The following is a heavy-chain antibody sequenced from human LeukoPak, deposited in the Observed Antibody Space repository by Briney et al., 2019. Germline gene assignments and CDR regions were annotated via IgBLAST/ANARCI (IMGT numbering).Heavy chain of an antibody. Sequence: PGGSLRLSCAASGFTFSSYWMHWVRQAPGKGLVWVSRISSDGSNTNYADSVKGRFTISRDNAKNTLYLQMNSLRAEGTAVYYCAPQRGYAFDIWGQRTMVTVSS. CDR1: GFTFSSYW. CDR3: APQRGYAFDI. J-gene: IGHJ3*02. CDR2: ISSDGSNT. V-gene: IGHV3-74*01.